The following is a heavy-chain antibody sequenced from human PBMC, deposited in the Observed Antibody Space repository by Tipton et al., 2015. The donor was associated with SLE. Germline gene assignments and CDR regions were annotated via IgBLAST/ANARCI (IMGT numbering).Heavy chain of an antibody. CDR3: AKDWISQQLVPVYGMDV. J-gene: IGHJ6*02. CDR2: ISGRGGKT. D-gene: IGHD6-13*01. CDR1: GFSFSSYA. Sequence: GSLRLSCAASGFSFSSYAMSWVRQAPGKGLEWVSDISGRGGKTYYADSVKGRFTISRDNSKNTLYLQMNSLRAEDTAVYYCAKDWISQQLVPVYGMDVWGQGTTVTVSS. V-gene: IGHV3-23*01.